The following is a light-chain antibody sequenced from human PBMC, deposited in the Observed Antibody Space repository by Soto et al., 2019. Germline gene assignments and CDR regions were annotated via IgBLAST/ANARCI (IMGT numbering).Light chain of an antibody. CDR1: QSVSSY. CDR2: DAS. J-gene: IGKJ4*01. Sequence: EIVLTQSPVTLSLSPGERATLSCRASQSVSSYLDWYQQKPGQAPRLLIYDASKRATGIPARFSGSWSGTDFSLTISSLEPEDFAFYYCQQRSKWPSTFGGGTKVEIK. V-gene: IGKV3-11*01. CDR3: QQRSKWPST.